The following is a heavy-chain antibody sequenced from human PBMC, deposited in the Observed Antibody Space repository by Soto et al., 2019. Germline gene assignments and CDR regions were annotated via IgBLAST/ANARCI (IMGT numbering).Heavy chain of an antibody. V-gene: IGHV3-7*01. CDR2: IKQDGSDK. Sequence: EVQLVVSGGGLVQPGGSLRLSCAASGFTFNIYWMSWVRQAPGKGLEWVANIKQDGSDKYYVDSVKGRFTISRDNGKNSLYQQMNSLRGEDTAVDYCARGGRPDIWGQGTMVTVSS. CDR1: GFTFNIYW. D-gene: IGHD3-10*01. CDR3: ARGGRPDI. J-gene: IGHJ3*02.